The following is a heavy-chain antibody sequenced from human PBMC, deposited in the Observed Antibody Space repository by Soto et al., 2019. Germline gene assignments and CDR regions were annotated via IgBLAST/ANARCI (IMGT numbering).Heavy chain of an antibody. CDR3: AKDKGYSWNDVAAFDI. CDR2: ISWNSGSM. J-gene: IGHJ3*02. Sequence: EVQLVESGGGLVQPGKSLRLSCAASGFTFHDFAMHWVRQAPGKGLERVSGISWNSGSMGYADSVNGRVITSRYNAMNSLYLPMDSLRAEDTALYYCAKDKGYSWNDVAAFDIWGQGTMVTVSS. D-gene: IGHD1-20*01. V-gene: IGHV3-9*01. CDR1: GFTFHDFA.